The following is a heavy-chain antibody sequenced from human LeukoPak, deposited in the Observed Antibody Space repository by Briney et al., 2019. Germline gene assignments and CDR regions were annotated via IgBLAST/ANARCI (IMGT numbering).Heavy chain of an antibody. CDR3: ARQQHSGSYGYFDY. J-gene: IGHJ4*02. CDR2: IMKDESQK. Sequence: GGSLRLSCAAYGFTYSSYWMSWVRQAPGKGLEWVTNIMKDESQKYYVVSVKGRFTISRDNAKDSLYLQVNNLRAEDTAVYYCARQQHSGSYGYFDYWGQGTLVSVSS. D-gene: IGHD1-26*01. V-gene: IGHV3-7*01. CDR1: GFTYSSYW.